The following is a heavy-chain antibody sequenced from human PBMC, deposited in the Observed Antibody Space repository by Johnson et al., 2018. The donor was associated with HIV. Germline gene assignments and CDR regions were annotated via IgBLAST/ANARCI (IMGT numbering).Heavy chain of an antibody. V-gene: IGHV3-30*04. CDR1: GFTFSSYA. J-gene: IGHJ3*02. D-gene: IGHD4-23*01. Sequence: QVQLVESGGGVVQPGRSLRLSCAASGFTFSSYAMHWVRQAPGKGLEWVAVISYDGSTKDYADSVKGRFTISRDISKNLLYLQMNSLRTEDTAVYYCASPGTVVTGLAFDIWGQGTMVTVSS. CDR2: ISYDGSTK. CDR3: ASPGTVVTGLAFDI.